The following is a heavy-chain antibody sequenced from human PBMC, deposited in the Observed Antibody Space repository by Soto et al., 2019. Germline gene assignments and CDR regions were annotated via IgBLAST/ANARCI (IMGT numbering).Heavy chain of an antibody. V-gene: IGHV3-7*03. J-gene: IGHJ4*02. CDR1: GFTFSNYW. D-gene: IGHD4-17*01. CDR3: AGRRTAVTIIEY. CDR2: INQDGSEK. Sequence: GGSLRLSCVVSGFTFSNYWMTWVRQAPGKGLQWVANINQDGSEKLYVDSVKGRFTVSRDNAENLVHLHMNSLRAEDTAVYYCAGRRTAVTIIEYWGQGTLVTVSS.